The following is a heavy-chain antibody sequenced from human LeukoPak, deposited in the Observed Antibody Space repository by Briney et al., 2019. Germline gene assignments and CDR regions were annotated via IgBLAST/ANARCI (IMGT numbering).Heavy chain of an antibody. V-gene: IGHV1-69*04. CDR2: IIPILGIA. CDR3: AREGSDYGDYVGYYFDY. CDR1: GGTFSSYA. Sequence: ASVKVSCKASGGTFSSYAISWVRQAPGQGLEWMGRIIPILGIANYAQKFQGRVTITADKSTSTAYMELSSLRSEDTAVYYCAREGSDYGDYVGYYFDYWGQGTLVTVSS. J-gene: IGHJ4*02. D-gene: IGHD4-17*01.